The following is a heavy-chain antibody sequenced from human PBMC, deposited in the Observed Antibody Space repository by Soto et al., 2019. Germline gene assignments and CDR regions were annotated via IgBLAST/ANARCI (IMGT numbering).Heavy chain of an antibody. J-gene: IGHJ4*02. CDR3: ARDGIGFYYDSSGYPFDY. CDR2: INPSGGST. V-gene: IGHV1-46*01. D-gene: IGHD3-22*01. CDR1: GYTFTSYY. Sequence: GASVKVSCKASGYTFTSYYMHWVRKAPGQGLEWMGIINPSGGSTSYAQKFQGRVTMTRDTSTSTVYMELSSLRSEDTAVYYCARDGIGFYYDSSGYPFDYWGQGTLVTVSS.